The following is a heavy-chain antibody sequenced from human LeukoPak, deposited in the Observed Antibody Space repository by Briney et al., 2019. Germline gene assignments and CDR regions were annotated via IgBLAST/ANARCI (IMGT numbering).Heavy chain of an antibody. D-gene: IGHD1-26*01. V-gene: IGHV4-59*01. CDR2: IYYSGST. J-gene: IGHJ6*02. CDR1: GGSISSYY. Sequence: SETLSLTCTVSGGSISSYYWSWIRQPPGKGLEWIGYIYYSGSTNYNPSLKSRVTISGDTSKNQFSLKLSSVTAADTAVYYCARDLRGGADYGMDVWGQGTTVTVSS. CDR3: ARDLRGGADYGMDV.